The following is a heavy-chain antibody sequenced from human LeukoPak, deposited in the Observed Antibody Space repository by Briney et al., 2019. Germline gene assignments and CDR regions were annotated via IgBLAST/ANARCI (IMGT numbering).Heavy chain of an antibody. CDR2: ISSSSSHM. Sequence: GGSLRLSCAASGFTFSTCSMNWVRQAPGKGLEWVSSISSSSSHMFYADSVRGRFTISRDNAENSLYLQMNSLRADDTAVYYCARSGYSSGWYFEWFDPWGQRTLVTVSS. J-gene: IGHJ5*02. D-gene: IGHD6-19*01. V-gene: IGHV3-21*01. CDR1: GFTFSTCS. CDR3: ARSGYSSGWYFEWFDP.